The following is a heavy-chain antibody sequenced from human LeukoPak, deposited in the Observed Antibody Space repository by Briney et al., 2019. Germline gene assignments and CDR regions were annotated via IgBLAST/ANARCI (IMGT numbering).Heavy chain of an antibody. Sequence: GGSLRLSCAASGFTFSSYGMHWVRQAPGKGLEWVAVISYDGSNKYYADSVKGRFTISGDNSKNTLYLQMNSLRAEDTAVYYCAKEGETYYYGSGSYSLAAFDIWGQGTMVTVSS. CDR3: AKEGETYYYGSGSYSLAAFDI. D-gene: IGHD3-10*01. CDR2: ISYDGSNK. J-gene: IGHJ3*02. CDR1: GFTFSSYG. V-gene: IGHV3-30*18.